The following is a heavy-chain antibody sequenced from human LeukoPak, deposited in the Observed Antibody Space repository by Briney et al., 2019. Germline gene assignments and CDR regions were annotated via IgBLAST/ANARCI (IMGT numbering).Heavy chain of an antibody. J-gene: IGHJ4*02. V-gene: IGHV1-8*03. CDR2: MNPNTGNA. CDR1: GYTFTNFD. D-gene: IGHD4-11*01. CDR3: ARVGYSNSYDY. Sequence: ASVKVSCKASGYTFTNFDINWVRQATGQGLEWMGWMNPNTGNAGYAQKFQDRVTITWDASISTAYMDLSSLRSEDTAVYYCARVGYSNSYDYWGQGTLATVSS.